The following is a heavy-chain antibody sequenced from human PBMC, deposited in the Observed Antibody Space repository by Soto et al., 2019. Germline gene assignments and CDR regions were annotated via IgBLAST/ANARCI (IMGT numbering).Heavy chain of an antibody. CDR3: AKGDHCSSTSCYVIGFDP. V-gene: IGHV3-23*01. CDR1: GFTFSSYA. D-gene: IGHD2-2*01. Sequence: EVQLLESGGGLVQPGGSLRLSCAASGFTFSSYAISWVRQAPGKGLEWVSAISGSGGSTYYADSVKGRFTISRDNSKNTLYLQMNSLRAEDTAVYYCAKGDHCSSTSCYVIGFDPWGQGTLVTVSS. J-gene: IGHJ5*02. CDR2: ISGSGGST.